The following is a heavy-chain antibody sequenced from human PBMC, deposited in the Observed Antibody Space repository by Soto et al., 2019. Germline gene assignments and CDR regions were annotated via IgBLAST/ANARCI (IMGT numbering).Heavy chain of an antibody. CDR2: IYWDDDK. CDR1: GFSLSTSGVG. Sequence: QITLKESGPPLVKPTQTLTLTCTFSGFSLSTSGVGMGWIRQPPGKALEWLALIYWDDDKRYSPSLKSRLTITKDTSKTPVVPTMTHIDPVDTATYYCAHVYGGYNNFDYWGQGTLVNFSS. CDR3: AHVYGGYNNFDY. J-gene: IGHJ4*02. V-gene: IGHV2-5*02. D-gene: IGHD5-12*01.